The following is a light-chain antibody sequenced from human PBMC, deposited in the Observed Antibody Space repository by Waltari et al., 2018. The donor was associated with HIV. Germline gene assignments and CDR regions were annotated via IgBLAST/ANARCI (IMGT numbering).Light chain of an antibody. CDR3: QQSFSGFT. V-gene: IGKV1-39*01. Sequence: IQLTQSPLSQSAYLADSVTITCRPSHNISGFLNWYQQNPGKPPKLLVFATSSLQTGVPSRFKGSASGMDFSLTISSLHPEDFATYYCQQSFSGFTFGPGTNVH. CDR1: HNISGF. CDR2: ATS. J-gene: IGKJ3*01.